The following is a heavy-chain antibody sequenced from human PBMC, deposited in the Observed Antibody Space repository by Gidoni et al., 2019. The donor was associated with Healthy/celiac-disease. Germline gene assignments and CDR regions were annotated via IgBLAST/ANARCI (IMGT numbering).Heavy chain of an antibody. D-gene: IGHD2-21*02. CDR1: GFTFSSYA. V-gene: IGHV3-23*01. CDR2: ISGSGGNT. CDR3: AKGLTADDAFDI. J-gene: IGHJ3*02. Sequence: EVQLLEAGGGLVQPGGSLRLSCAASGFTFSSYAMSWVRQAPGKGLEWVSAISGSGGNTYYADSGKGRFTISRDNSKNTLYLQMNSLRAEDTAVYYCAKGLTADDAFDIWGQGTMVTVSS.